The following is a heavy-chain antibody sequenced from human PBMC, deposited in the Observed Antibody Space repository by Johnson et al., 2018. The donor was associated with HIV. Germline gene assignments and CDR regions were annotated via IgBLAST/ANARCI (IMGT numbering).Heavy chain of an antibody. J-gene: IGHJ3*02. CDR2: ISYDGSNK. D-gene: IGHD1-26*01. V-gene: IGHV3-30*04. CDR1: GFTFSSYA. Sequence: QVQLVESGGGVVQPGRSLRLSCAASGFTFSSYAMHWVSQAPGKGLEWVAVISYDGSNKYYADSVKGRFTISRDNSKNTLYLQMNSLRAEDTAVYYCARGSWSSGSYGIWYAFDIWGQGTKVTVSS. CDR3: ARGSWSSGSYGIWYAFDI.